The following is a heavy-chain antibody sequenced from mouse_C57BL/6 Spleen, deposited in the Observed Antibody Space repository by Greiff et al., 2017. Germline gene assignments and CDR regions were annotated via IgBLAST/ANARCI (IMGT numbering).Heavy chain of an antibody. CDR3: ARLGGIFAMDY. CDR1: GYTFTGYW. J-gene: IGHJ4*01. V-gene: IGHV1-9*01. D-gene: IGHD4-1*01. CDR2: ILPGSGST. Sequence: VQLQQSGAELMKPGASVKLSCKATGYTFTGYWIEWVKQRPGHGLEWIGEILPGSGSTTYNEQFKSMSTLTAYTSSNTAYMQLSSLTTEYSAIYYCARLGGIFAMDYWGQGTTLTFSS.